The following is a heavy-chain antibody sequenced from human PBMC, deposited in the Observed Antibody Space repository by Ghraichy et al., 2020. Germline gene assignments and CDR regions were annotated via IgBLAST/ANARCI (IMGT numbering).Heavy chain of an antibody. V-gene: IGHV3-23*01. D-gene: IGHD3-22*01. J-gene: IGHJ4*02. CDR2: ISGSGGST. CDR3: AKYAAPSSGYMYYFDY. CDR1: GFTFSSYA. Sequence: GGSLRLSCAASGFTFSSYAMSWVRQAPGKGLEWVSAISGSGGSTYYADSVKGRFTISRDNSKNTLYLQMNSLRAEDTAVYYCAKYAAPSSGYMYYFDYWGQGTLVTVSS.